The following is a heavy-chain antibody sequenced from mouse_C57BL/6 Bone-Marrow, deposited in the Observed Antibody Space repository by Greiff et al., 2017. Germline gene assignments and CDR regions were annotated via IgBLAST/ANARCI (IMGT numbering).Heavy chain of an antibody. CDR1: GYTFTDYE. J-gene: IGHJ2*01. V-gene: IGHV1-15*01. CDR3: TRRGNRTGTLFDY. CDR2: IDPETGGT. Sequence: VHLVESGAELVRPGASVTLSCKASGYTFTDYEMHWVKQTPVHGLEWIGAIDPETGGTAYNQKFKGKAILTADKSSSTAYMELRSLTSEDSAVYYCTRRGNRTGTLFDYWGQGTTLTVSS. D-gene: IGHD4-1*01.